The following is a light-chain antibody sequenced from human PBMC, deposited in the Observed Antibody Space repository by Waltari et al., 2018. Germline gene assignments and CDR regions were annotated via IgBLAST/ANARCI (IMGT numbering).Light chain of an antibody. CDR2: DTF. CDR3: QQGRSWPPVT. J-gene: IGKJ5*01. CDR1: QSVGSS. V-gene: IGKV3-11*01. Sequence: EIVLTQSPATLSLSPGERPTLSCRASQSVGSSLAWYHQTPGLAPRLLIYDTFNRATGIPARFSGSGSGTDFTLTISSLEPEDFAVYFCQQGRSWPPVTFGQGTRLEIK.